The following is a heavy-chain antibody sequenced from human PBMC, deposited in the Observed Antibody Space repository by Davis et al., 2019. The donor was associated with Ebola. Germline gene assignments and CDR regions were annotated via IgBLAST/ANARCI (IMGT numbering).Heavy chain of an antibody. CDR1: GFTFSSYA. V-gene: IGHV3-7*01. D-gene: IGHD3-22*01. CDR3: ARVAYYDSSGYYIWYFDL. CDR2: IKQDGSEK. J-gene: IGHJ2*01. Sequence: PGGSLRLSCAASGFTFSSYAMHWVRQAPGKGLEWVANIKQDGSEKYYVDSVKGRFTISRDNAKNSLYLQMNSLRAEDTAVYYCARVAYYDSSGYYIWYFDLWGRGTLVTVSS.